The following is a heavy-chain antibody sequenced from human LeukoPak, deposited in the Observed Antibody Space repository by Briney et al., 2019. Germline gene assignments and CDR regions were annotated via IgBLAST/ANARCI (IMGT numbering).Heavy chain of an antibody. CDR1: GFTFSSYA. CDR3: AKDMRFDWTPYYFDY. Sequence: PGGSLRLSCAASGFTFSSYAMSWVRQAPGKGLEWVSAISGSGGSTYYADSVKGRFTTSRDNSKNTLYLQMNSLRAEDTAVYYCAKDMRFDWTPYYFDYWGQGTLVTVSS. J-gene: IGHJ4*02. V-gene: IGHV3-23*01. CDR2: ISGSGGST. D-gene: IGHD3-9*01.